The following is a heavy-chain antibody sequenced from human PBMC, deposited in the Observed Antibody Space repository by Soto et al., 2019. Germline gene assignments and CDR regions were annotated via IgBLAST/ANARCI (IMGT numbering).Heavy chain of an antibody. CDR2: IYYNGST. CDR1: GGSISSYY. Sequence: QVQLQESGPGLVKPSETLSLTCTVSGGSISSYYWSLIRQPPGKGLEWIGYIYYNGSTNYNPSLKSRVTISVDTSKNQFSLKLSSVTAADTAVYYCARVWGGAFDIWGQGTMVTVSS. D-gene: IGHD3-10*01. J-gene: IGHJ3*02. V-gene: IGHV4-59*01. CDR3: ARVWGGAFDI.